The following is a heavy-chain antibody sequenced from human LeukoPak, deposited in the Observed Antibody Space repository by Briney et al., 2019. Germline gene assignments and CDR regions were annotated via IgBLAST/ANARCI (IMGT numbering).Heavy chain of an antibody. CDR2: IIPKFGST. Sequence: ASVKVSCKASGGTFSFYTINWVRQAPGQGLEWMGGIIPKFGSTNYAQKFHDRLSITTDGSTTTAYMDLSSLRAEDTAQYYCARDNLAPSGVNYFHLWGPGTLVTVSS. J-gene: IGHJ1*01. D-gene: IGHD3-16*02. V-gene: IGHV1-69*05. CDR3: ARDNLAPSGVNYFHL. CDR1: GGTFSFYT.